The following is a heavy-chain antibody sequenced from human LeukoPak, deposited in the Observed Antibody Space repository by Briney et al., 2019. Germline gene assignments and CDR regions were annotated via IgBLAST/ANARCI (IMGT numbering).Heavy chain of an antibody. CDR1: GGSISSYY. V-gene: IGHV4-59*08. CDR2: IYYSGST. Sequence: SETLSLTCTVSGGSISSYYWSWIRQPPGKGLEWIGYIYYSGSTNYNPSLKSRVTISVDTSKNQFSLKLSSVTAADTAVYYCARGIADFWSRLGASDIWGQGTMVTVSS. CDR3: ARGIADFWSRLGASDI. D-gene: IGHD3-3*01. J-gene: IGHJ3*02.